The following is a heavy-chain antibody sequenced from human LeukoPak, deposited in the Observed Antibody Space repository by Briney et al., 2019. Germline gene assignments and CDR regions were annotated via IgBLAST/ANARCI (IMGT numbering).Heavy chain of an antibody. Sequence: PGGSLRLSCVVSGFPFSVYEMNWVRQAPGKGLEWVSNIASSGTIKYYADSVEGRFSISRDNAKSSLYLQMNSLRVEDTAVYYCALLAVASDFDYWGQGALVTVSS. CDR2: IASSGTIK. CDR3: ALLAVASDFDY. J-gene: IGHJ4*02. D-gene: IGHD6-19*01. V-gene: IGHV3-48*03. CDR1: GFPFSVYE.